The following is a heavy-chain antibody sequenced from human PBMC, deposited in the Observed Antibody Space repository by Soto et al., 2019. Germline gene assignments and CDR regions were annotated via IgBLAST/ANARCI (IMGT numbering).Heavy chain of an antibody. J-gene: IGHJ4*02. D-gene: IGHD2-15*01. CDR2: ISGYGGRR. CDR1: GYTFNTFG. Sequence: AASVKVSCKASGYTFNTFGITWVRQAPGQGLEWMGCISGYGGRRDYSRKLQGRITLTTDPSTSTSYMELRNLTSDDTAVYYCARGQVVAAQHWGQGTLVTVSS. CDR3: ARGQVVAAQH. V-gene: IGHV1-18*01.